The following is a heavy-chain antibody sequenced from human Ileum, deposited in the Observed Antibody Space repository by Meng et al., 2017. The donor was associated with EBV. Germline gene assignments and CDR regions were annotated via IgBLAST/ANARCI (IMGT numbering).Heavy chain of an antibody. CDR3: ARGREYTGQLDL. CDR1: GGSFNAYY. V-gene: IGHV4-34*02. J-gene: IGHJ5*02. CDR2: IFHSGHT. Sequence: QVQLEQRGAGLLKPSETLSLTCDVSGGSFNAYYWTWIRQSPGGGLEWIGEIFHSGHTNYNPSLESRVSMSVATSKKQFSLPLSSVTAADSGLYFCARGREYTGQLDLWGLGTLVTVSS. D-gene: IGHD5-18*01.